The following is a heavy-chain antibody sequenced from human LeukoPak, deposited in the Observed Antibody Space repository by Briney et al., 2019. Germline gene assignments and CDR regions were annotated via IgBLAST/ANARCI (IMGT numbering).Heavy chain of an antibody. D-gene: IGHD6-19*01. CDR3: AKDVSHSSGWYGDY. V-gene: IGHV3-30*02. CDR1: GFTFSSYG. J-gene: IGHJ4*02. CDR2: IRYDGSNK. Sequence: GGSLRLSCAASGFTFSSYGMHWVRQAPGKGLEWVAFIRYDGSNKYYADSVKGRFTISKDNSKNTLYLQMNSLRAEDTAVYYCAKDVSHSSGWYGDYWGQGTLVTVSS.